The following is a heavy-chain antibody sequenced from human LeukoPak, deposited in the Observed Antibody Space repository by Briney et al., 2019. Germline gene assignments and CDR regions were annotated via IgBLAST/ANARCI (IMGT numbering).Heavy chain of an antibody. Sequence: PSQTLSLTCAVSGGSISSGGYSWSWIRQPPGKGLEWIGYIYYSGSTNYNPSLKSRVTISVDTSKNQFSLKLSSVTAADTAVYYCARGVPYGDYLDAFDIWGQGTMVTVSS. J-gene: IGHJ3*02. V-gene: IGHV4-30-4*07. CDR2: IYYSGST. CDR1: GGSISSGGYS. CDR3: ARGVPYGDYLDAFDI. D-gene: IGHD4-17*01.